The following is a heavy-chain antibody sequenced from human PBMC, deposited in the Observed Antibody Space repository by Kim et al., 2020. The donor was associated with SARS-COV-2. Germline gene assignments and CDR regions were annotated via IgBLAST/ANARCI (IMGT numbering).Heavy chain of an antibody. Sequence: ASVKVSCKASGYTFTGYYMHWVRQAPGQGLEWMGRINPNSGGTNYAQKFQGRVTMTRDTSISTAYMELSRLRSDDTAVYYCARREYSGYEGFDYWGQGTLVTVSS. V-gene: IGHV1-2*06. D-gene: IGHD5-12*01. J-gene: IGHJ4*02. CDR2: INPNSGGT. CDR1: GYTFTGYY. CDR3: ARREYSGYEGFDY.